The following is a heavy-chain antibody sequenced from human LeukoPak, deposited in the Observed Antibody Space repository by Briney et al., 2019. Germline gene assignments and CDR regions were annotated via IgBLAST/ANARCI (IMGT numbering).Heavy chain of an antibody. J-gene: IGHJ6*03. CDR3: ARYGDYGTEGYFYMDV. D-gene: IGHD4-17*01. CDR2: VFYSGAA. V-gene: IGHV4-31*03. CDR1: GGSIGSRGYY. Sequence: SETLSLTCTVSGGSIGSRGYYWTWIRQHPVKGLGWMAYVFYSGAAYYNPALRSRITISLDTSRNQFSLTLTSLSAADTAVYYCARYGDYGTEGYFYMDVWGKGTMVTVSS.